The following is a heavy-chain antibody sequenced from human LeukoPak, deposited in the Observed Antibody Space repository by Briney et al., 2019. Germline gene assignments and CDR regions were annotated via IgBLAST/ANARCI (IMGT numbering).Heavy chain of an antibody. CDR2: INPNSGGT. Sequence: ASVKVSCKASGYTFTGYYMHWVRQAPGQGLEWMGWINPNSGGTNYAQKFQGRVTMTRDTSISTAYMELSRLRSDDTAVYYCARLGDYVYYYYYYMDVWGKGTTVTVSS. CDR3: ARLGDYVYYYYYYMDV. D-gene: IGHD4-17*01. CDR1: GYTFTGYY. V-gene: IGHV1-2*02. J-gene: IGHJ6*03.